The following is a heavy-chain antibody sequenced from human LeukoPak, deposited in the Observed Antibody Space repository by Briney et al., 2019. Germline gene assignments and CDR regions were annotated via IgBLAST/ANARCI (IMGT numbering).Heavy chain of an antibody. Sequence: GGSLRLSCAASGFTSSDYYMSWIRQAPGKGLEWVSYISSSSSYTNYADSVKGRFTISRDNAKNSLYLQMNSLRAEDTAVYYCARDRWIQLWSTDNTDAFDIWGQGTMVTVSS. CDR3: ARDRWIQLWSTDNTDAFDI. CDR1: GFTSSDYY. CDR2: ISSSSSYT. J-gene: IGHJ3*02. D-gene: IGHD5-18*01. V-gene: IGHV3-11*06.